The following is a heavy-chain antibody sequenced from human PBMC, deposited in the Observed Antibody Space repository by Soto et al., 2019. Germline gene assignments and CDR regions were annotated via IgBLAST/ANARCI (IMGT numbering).Heavy chain of an antibody. CDR3: AKDLGYYDSSGYFDY. CDR1: GFTFSSYG. V-gene: IGHV3-30*18. D-gene: IGHD3-22*01. CDR2: ISYDGSNK. J-gene: IGHJ4*02. Sequence: GGSLRLSCAASGFTFSSYGMHWVRQAPGKGLEWVAVISYDGSNKYYADSVKGRFTISRDNSKNTLYLQMNSLRAEDTAVYYCAKDLGYYDSSGYFDYWGQGTLVTVSS.